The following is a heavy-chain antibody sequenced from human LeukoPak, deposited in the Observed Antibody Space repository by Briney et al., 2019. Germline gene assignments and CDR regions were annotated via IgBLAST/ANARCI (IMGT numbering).Heavy chain of an antibody. V-gene: IGHV4-34*01. CDR3: ARRQYSSRARVQASVWFDP. D-gene: IGHD6-13*01. Sequence: SETLSLTCAVYGGSFSGYYWSWIRQPPGKGLEWIGEINHSGSTNYNPSLKSRVTISVDTSKNQFSLKLSSVTAADTAVYYCARRQYSSRARVQASVWFDPWGQGTLVTVSS. CDR1: GGSFSGYY. J-gene: IGHJ5*02. CDR2: INHSGST.